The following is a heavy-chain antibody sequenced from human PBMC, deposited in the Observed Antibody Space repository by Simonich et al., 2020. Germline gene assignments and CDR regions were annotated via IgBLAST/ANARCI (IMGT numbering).Heavy chain of an antibody. CDR2: ISSNNGNT. J-gene: IGHJ4*02. CDR3: ARASRGTWWYYYFDY. Sequence: QVQLVQSGAEVKKPGASVKVSCKASGYTFTSYGISWVRQAPGQGLEWMGWISSNNGNTNHEQKLQGRVTMTTDTSTSTAYMELRSLRSDDTAVYYCARASRGTWWYYYFDYWGQGTLVTVSS. V-gene: IGHV1-18*01. CDR1: GYTFTSYG. D-gene: IGHD2-15*01.